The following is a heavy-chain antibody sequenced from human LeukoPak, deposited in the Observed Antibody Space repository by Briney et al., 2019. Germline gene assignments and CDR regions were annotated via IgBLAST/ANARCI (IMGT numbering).Heavy chain of an antibody. J-gene: IGHJ3*02. CDR3: TTDYYGSGSYPDAFDI. V-gene: IGHV3-15*01. Sequence: GGSLRLSCAASGFTFSNAWMSWVCQALEKGLEWGGRIKSKTDGGTTDYAAPVKGRLTISRDDSKNTLYLQMNSLRTEDTAVYYCTTDYYGSGSYPDAFDIWGRGTMVTVSA. CDR2: IKSKTDGGTT. CDR1: GFTFSNAW. D-gene: IGHD3-10*01.